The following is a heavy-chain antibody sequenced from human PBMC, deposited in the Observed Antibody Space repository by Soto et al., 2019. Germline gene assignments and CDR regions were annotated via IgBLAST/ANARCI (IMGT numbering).Heavy chain of an antibody. CDR2: INPSGGST. D-gene: IGHD3-22*01. CDR1: GYTFTSYY. V-gene: IGHV1-46*03. CDR3: SRGHYYDSSGYYGWFDP. Sequence: ASVKVSFKASGYTFTSYYMHWVRQAPGQGLEWMGIINPSGGSTSYAQKFQGRVTMTRDTSTSTVYMELSSLRSEDTAVYYCSRGHYYDSSGYYGWFDPWGQGTLVTVSS. J-gene: IGHJ5*02.